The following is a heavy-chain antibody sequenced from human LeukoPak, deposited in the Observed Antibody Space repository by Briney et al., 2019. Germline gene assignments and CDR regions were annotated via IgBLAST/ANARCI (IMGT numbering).Heavy chain of an antibody. CDR3: ARYRAIGSRRYFDY. J-gene: IGHJ4*02. CDR2: IYYSGST. D-gene: IGHD3-16*02. V-gene: IGHV4-59*01. CDR1: GGSINGYY. Sequence: KPSETLSLTCTVSGGSINGYYWAWVRQPPGKGLEWIGYIYYSGSTNYNPSLKSRVTISVDTSKNQFSLKLSSVTAADTAVYYCARYRAIGSRRYFDYWGQGTLVTVSS.